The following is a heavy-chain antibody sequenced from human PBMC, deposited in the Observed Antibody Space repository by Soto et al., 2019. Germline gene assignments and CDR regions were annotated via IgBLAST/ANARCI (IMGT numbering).Heavy chain of an antibody. D-gene: IGHD2-15*01. V-gene: IGHV2-5*02. Sequence: QITLKESGPTLWNPTQTLTLTSTFSGFSLSTSGVGVGWIRQPPGKALEWLALIYWDDDKRYSPSLKSSLTITKDTSKSQVVLTLTNMDPVDTAIYYCARRGCGVGGCYGYFHNWGQGTLVTVSS. CDR2: IYWDDDK. J-gene: IGHJ1*01. CDR1: GFSLSTSGVG. CDR3: ARRGCGVGGCYGYFHN.